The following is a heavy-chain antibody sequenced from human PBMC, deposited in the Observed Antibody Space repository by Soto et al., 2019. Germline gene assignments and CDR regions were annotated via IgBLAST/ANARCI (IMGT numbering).Heavy chain of an antibody. J-gene: IGHJ4*02. Sequence: EVQLVESGGGLVQPGGSLRLSCAASGFAFGSYWMHWVRQAPGKGLVWVSRISQDGTFATQVDSVKGRFTISRDNAKNTLYLQMTSLRADDTAVYYCLRDQSNWTEFSDQWGQGTLVTVSS. D-gene: IGHD1-20*01. CDR3: LRDQSNWTEFSDQ. CDR1: GFAFGSYW. CDR2: ISQDGTFA. V-gene: IGHV3-74*01.